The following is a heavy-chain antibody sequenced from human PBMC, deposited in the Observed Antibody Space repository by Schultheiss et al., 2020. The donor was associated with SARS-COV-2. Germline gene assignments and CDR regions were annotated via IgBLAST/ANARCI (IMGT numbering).Heavy chain of an antibody. J-gene: IGHJ4*02. V-gene: IGHV3-21*01. CDR1: GFTFSSYS. CDR3: VLDILTGNSIFDY. Sequence: GGSLRLSCAASGFTFSSYSMNWVRQAPGKGLEWVSSISSSSSYIYYADSVKGRFTISRDNAKNSLYLQMNSLRAEDTGIYYCVLDILTGNSIFDYWGQGTPVTVSS. CDR2: ISSSSSYI. D-gene: IGHD3-9*01.